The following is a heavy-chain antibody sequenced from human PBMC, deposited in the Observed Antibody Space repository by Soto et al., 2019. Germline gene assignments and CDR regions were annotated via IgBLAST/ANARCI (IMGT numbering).Heavy chain of an antibody. D-gene: IGHD2-21*02. J-gene: IGHJ4*02. CDR3: ARDSVAYCGGDCYSDH. Sequence: QVQLVQSGAEVKKPGASVKVSCKACGDTFANYAINWVRQAPGQGLEWMGCISVYNGITNYAQTLQGRVTMTTDTSTSTVYMELRSLTSDDTAVYFCARDSVAYCGGDCYSDHWGQGTLVTVSS. CDR1: GDTFANYA. V-gene: IGHV1-18*01. CDR2: ISVYNGIT.